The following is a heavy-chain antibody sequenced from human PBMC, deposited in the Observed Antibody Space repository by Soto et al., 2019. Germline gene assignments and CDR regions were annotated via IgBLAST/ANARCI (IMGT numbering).Heavy chain of an antibody. CDR3: AGGLATIDRATDC. J-gene: IGHJ4*02. CDR1: GYIFTDYY. V-gene: IGHV1-2*02. D-gene: IGHD3-16*01. Sequence: VASVKVSCKASGYIFTDYYLHWVRQAPGQGLEWMGWISPNNGATLYARNFQGRITLTRDTSISTAYMDVYTLTSDDPAVYYCAGGLATIDRATDCWGQGTMVTVSS. CDR2: ISPNNGAT.